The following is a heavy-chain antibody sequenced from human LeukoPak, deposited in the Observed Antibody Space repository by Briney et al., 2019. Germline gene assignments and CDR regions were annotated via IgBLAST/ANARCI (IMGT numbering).Heavy chain of an antibody. CDR1: GFTISSSY. V-gene: IGHV3-66*01. CDR3: ARGARGAYFDY. J-gene: IGHJ4*02. Sequence: GGSLRLSCAASGFTISSSYMSWVRQVPGKGLEWVSCIYGADTIYYADFVKDRFTISRDSNRNILYLQMNSLRADDTAVYYCARGARGAYFDYWGQGTLVTVSS. D-gene: IGHD4/OR15-4a*01. CDR2: IYGADTI.